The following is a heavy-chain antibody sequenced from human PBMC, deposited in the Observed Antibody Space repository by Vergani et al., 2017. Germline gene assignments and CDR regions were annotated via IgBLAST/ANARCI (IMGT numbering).Heavy chain of an antibody. J-gene: IGHJ5*02. V-gene: IGHV4-39*07. Sequence: QLQLQESGPGLVKPSETLSLTCTVSGGSISSSSYYWGWIRQPPGKGLDWMGSIYYSGSTNYNTSPKSRVTISVDTSKNHVSQKLSPVTAADTAVYYCARTTNIGSSANWFDPWGQGTLVTVSS. CDR2: IYYSGST. CDR3: ARTTNIGSSANWFDP. D-gene: IGHD6-13*01. CDR1: GGSISSSSYY.